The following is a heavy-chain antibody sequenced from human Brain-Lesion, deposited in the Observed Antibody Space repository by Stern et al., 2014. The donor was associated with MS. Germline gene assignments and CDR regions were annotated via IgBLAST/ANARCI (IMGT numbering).Heavy chain of an antibody. Sequence: EMQLVESGGGLVKSGGSLRLSCAASGFTFSQAWMGWVRQVPGKGLEWVGHIKSRTDGGTANYAASVKDRFTASRDNSANMLYLQMNSLTIEDTAVYYCVAGAQLWLWGQGTLVTVSS. CDR1: GFTFSQAW. CDR3: VAGAQLWL. CDR2: IKSRTDGGTA. V-gene: IGHV3-15*01. J-gene: IGHJ4*02. D-gene: IGHD1-1*01.